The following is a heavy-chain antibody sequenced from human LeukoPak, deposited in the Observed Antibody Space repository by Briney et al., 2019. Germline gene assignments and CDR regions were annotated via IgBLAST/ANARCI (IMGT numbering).Heavy chain of an antibody. D-gene: IGHD2-21*01. Sequence: PGGSLRLSCAASGFTFSTYAMHWVRQVPGKGLEWVAVISYDGSNKDYADSVKGRFTISRDNSKNTLYLQMNSLRDEDTAVFYCARARLDWLFPVDYWGQGILVTISS. V-gene: IGHV3-30-3*01. CDR3: ARARLDWLFPVDY. J-gene: IGHJ4*02. CDR1: GFTFSTYA. CDR2: ISYDGSNK.